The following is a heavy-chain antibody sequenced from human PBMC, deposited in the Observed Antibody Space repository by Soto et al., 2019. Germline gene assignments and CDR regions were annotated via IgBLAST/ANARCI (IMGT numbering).Heavy chain of an antibody. CDR1: GYTFTSYA. Sequence: GASVKVSCKASGYTFTSYAMHWVRQAPGQRLEWMGWINAGNGNTKYSQKFQGRVTITRDTSASTAYMELSSLRSEDTAVYYCARKIKTGTQLGAADYWGQGTLVTVSS. CDR2: INAGNGNT. J-gene: IGHJ4*02. CDR3: ARKIKTGTQLGAADY. D-gene: IGHD1-7*01. V-gene: IGHV1-3*01.